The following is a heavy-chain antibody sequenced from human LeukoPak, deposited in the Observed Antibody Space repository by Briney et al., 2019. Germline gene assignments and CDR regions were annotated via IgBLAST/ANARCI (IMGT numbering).Heavy chain of an antibody. J-gene: IGHJ4*02. Sequence: GGSLRLSCAASGLTVSNKYMSWVRQAPARGLEWVSVVQGDGTTYYADSVKGRFAIFRDSSKNTVYLQMSGLRADDTAMYYCATISTFSSGRIPHDHWGQGTLVTVSS. CDR2: VQGDGTT. CDR1: GLTVSNKY. CDR3: ATISTFSSGRIPHDH. V-gene: IGHV3-53*01. D-gene: IGHD6-19*01.